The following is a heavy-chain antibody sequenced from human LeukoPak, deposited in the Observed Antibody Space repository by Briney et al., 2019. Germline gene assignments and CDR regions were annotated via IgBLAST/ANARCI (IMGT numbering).Heavy chain of an antibody. J-gene: IGHJ4*02. CDR1: GFSFTSFG. D-gene: IGHD4-23*01. Sequence: GGSLRLSCAASGFSFTSFGMHWVRQAPGKGLEWVAVIWYDGTNKYYADSVKGRFTISRDTSNNMLYLQMNSLRAEDTAVYYCARVSESGNSDYWGQGTLVTVSS. V-gene: IGHV3-33*01. CDR3: ARVSESGNSDY. CDR2: IWYDGTNK.